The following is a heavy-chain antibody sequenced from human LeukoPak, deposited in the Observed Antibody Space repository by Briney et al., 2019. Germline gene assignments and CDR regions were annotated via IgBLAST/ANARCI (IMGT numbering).Heavy chain of an antibody. CDR2: IKQDGSEK. Sequence: GGSLRLSCVTSGFTFTNHWMSWVRQAPGKGLEWVANIKQDGSEKYYVDSVKGRFTISRDNDKNSLYLQMNSLRAEDTAVYYCARVSPNTVTTLKYFDYWGQGTLVTVSS. CDR1: GFTFTNHW. D-gene: IGHD4-17*01. CDR3: ARVSPNTVTTLKYFDY. J-gene: IGHJ4*02. V-gene: IGHV3-7*01.